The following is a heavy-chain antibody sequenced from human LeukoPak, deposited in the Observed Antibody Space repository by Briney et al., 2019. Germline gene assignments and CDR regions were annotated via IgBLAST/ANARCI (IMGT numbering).Heavy chain of an antibody. V-gene: IGHV4-4*02. J-gene: IGHJ5*02. CDR2: IYRSGST. D-gene: IGHD3-9*01. CDR3: ASLDILIDWSDP. CDR1: GGSISSSNW. Sequence: SETLSLTCAVSGGSISSSNWWSWVRQPPGKGLEWIGEIYRSGSTNYNPSLKTRVTMSVDKSKNQFSLKLTSVTAADTAVYYCASLDILIDWSDPWGQGTLVTVSS.